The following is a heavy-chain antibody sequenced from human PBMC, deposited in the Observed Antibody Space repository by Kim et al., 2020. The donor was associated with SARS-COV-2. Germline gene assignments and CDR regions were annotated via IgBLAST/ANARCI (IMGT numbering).Heavy chain of an antibody. CDR3: SRGPNYSPFDY. Sequence: GGSLRLSCAASGFTFSSYKMNWVRQAPGKGLEWVSYIIGSGPTIYYADSVRGRFTISRDNDKNLLYLQMNSLRAEDTAVYYCSRGPNYSPFDYWGQGTLVTVSS. CDR2: IIGSGPTI. D-gene: IGHD4-4*01. CDR1: GFTFSSYK. J-gene: IGHJ4*02. V-gene: IGHV3-48*03.